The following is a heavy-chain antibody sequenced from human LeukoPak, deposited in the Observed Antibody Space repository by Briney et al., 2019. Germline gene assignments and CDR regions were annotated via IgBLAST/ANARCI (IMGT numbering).Heavy chain of an antibody. CDR3: ARESRNDGGNSVVLDY. CDR2: IIPHIGAV. V-gene: IGHV1-69*08. CDR1: GGTFNTYT. J-gene: IGHJ4*02. Sequence: SVKVSCKASGGTFNTYTFDWVRLAPGQGPEWVGRIIPHIGAVNFAQKFQGRLTLTADTPTRTVYMDLSGLRSEDSAVYYCARESRNDGGNSVVLDYWGQGTLVTVSS. D-gene: IGHD4-23*01.